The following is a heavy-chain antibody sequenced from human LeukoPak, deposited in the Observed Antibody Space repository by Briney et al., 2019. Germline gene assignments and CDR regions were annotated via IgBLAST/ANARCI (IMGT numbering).Heavy chain of an antibody. CDR1: GLTFRTYA. V-gene: IGHV3-23*01. CDR2: ISASGGST. J-gene: IGHJ4*02. CDR3: AKALEVTAIFDY. Sequence: PGGSLRLSCAASGLTFRTYAMSEVRQAPGKGLGWVSAISASGGSTYYADSVKGRFTISRDNSKNTLYLQMNSLRAEDTAVYYCAKALEVTAIFDYWGQGTLVTVSS. D-gene: IGHD2-21*02.